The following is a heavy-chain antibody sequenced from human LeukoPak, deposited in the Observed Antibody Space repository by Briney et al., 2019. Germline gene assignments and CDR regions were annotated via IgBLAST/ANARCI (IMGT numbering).Heavy chain of an antibody. Sequence: SETLSLTCTVSGGSISSYYWSWIRQPAGKGLEWIGRIYTSGSTNYNPSLKSRVTMSVDTSKNQFSLKLSSVTAADTAVYYCAIRLPHTGGYRFDYWGRGTLVTVSS. D-gene: IGHD2-8*02. J-gene: IGHJ4*02. V-gene: IGHV4-4*07. CDR3: AIRLPHTGGYRFDY. CDR2: IYTSGST. CDR1: GGSISSYY.